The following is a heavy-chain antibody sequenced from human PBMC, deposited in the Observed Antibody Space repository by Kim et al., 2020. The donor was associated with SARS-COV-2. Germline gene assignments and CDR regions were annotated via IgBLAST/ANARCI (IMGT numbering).Heavy chain of an antibody. D-gene: IGHD6-19*01. V-gene: IGHV1-69*13. CDR1: GGTFSSYA. Sequence: SVKVSCKASGGTFSSYAISWVRQAPGQGLEWMGGIIPIFGTANYAQKFQGRVTITADESTSTAYMELSSLRSEDTAVYYCARETVAGWNHNYGMDVWGQGTTVTVSS. J-gene: IGHJ6*02. CDR2: IIPIFGTA. CDR3: ARETVAGWNHNYGMDV.